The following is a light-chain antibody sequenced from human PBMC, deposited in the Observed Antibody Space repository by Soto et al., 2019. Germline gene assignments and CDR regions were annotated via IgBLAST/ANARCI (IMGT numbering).Light chain of an antibody. CDR2: GTS. Sequence: ETVLTQSPCTLSLTPGERATLSCRASQSVSSSSLAWYQQRPGQAPRLLIYGTSSRATGIPDRFSGSGSGTEFTLTINSLQADDFATYYCQQHNSFSITFGQGTRLEI. CDR3: QQHNSFSIT. CDR1: QSVSSSS. J-gene: IGKJ5*01. V-gene: IGKV3-20*01.